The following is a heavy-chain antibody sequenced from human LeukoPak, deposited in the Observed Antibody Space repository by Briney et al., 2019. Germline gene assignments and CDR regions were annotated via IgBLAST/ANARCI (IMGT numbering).Heavy chain of an antibody. CDR1: GYSFTSYW. CDR2: IYPGDSDT. V-gene: IGHV5-51*01. D-gene: IGHD1-26*01. Sequence: GESLKISCKGSGYSFTSYWIGWVRQMPGKGLEWMGIIYPGDSDTRYSPSFEGQVTISADKSISTAYLQWSSLKASDTAMYYCARRRDLYSGSYYPFDYWGQGTLVTVSS. CDR3: ARRRDLYSGSYYPFDY. J-gene: IGHJ4*02.